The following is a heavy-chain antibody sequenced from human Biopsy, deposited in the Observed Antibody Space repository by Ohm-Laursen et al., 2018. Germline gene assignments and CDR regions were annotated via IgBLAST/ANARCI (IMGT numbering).Heavy chain of an antibody. CDR2: IYYSWTT. Sequence: SQTLSLTCTVSGGSVRSPDHRWNWVRRAPGKGLEWIGNIYYSWTTLYNPSLSGRVTMDLDRSTNQFSLKLKSVTSADTAVYFCARAYFYGMGTSNYFLDSWGQGILVTVSS. D-gene: IGHD3-10*01. J-gene: IGHJ4*02. CDR3: ARAYFYGMGTSNYFLDS. CDR1: GGSVRSPDHR. V-gene: IGHV4-30-4*08.